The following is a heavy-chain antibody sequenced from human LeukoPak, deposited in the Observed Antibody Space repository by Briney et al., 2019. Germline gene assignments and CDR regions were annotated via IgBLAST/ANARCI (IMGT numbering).Heavy chain of an antibody. Sequence: GGSLRLSCSVSGFTISSYAMHWVRQAPGKGLEYVSSISSDGGSTFYAESVKGRFTISRDNSKNTLSLQMSSLRTEDTAVYYCVKDRWVDYWGQGTLVTVSS. CDR2: ISSDGGST. CDR1: GFTISSYA. J-gene: IGHJ4*02. D-gene: IGHD4-23*01. V-gene: IGHV3-64D*06. CDR3: VKDRWVDY.